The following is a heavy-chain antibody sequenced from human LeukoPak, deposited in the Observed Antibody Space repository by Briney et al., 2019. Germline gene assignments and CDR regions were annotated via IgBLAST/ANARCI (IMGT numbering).Heavy chain of an antibody. CDR2: ISAYNGNT. J-gene: IGHJ5*02. CDR1: GGTFSSYA. Sequence: GASVKVSCTASGGTFSSYAISWVRQAPGQGLEWMGWISAYNGNTNYAQKLQGRVTMTTDTSTSTAYMELRSLRSDDTAVYYCARAPRWSGYSNWFDPWGQGTLVTVSS. CDR3: ARAPRWSGYSNWFDP. V-gene: IGHV1-18*01. D-gene: IGHD3-3*01.